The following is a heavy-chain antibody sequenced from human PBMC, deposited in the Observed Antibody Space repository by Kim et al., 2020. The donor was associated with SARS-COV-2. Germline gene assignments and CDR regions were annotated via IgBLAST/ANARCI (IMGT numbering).Heavy chain of an antibody. CDR3: ARGNYVLDY. J-gene: IGHJ4*02. D-gene: IGHD3-16*01. V-gene: IGHV3-23*01. CDR1: GFTFSSYG. Sequence: GGSLRLSCAASGFTFSSYGMSWVRQAPGKGLAWVSGITVSGGSTYYADSAKGRFTISRDNSKNTLYLQMNSLRAEDTAVYYCARGNYVLDYWGQGTLVTV. CDR2: ITVSGGST.